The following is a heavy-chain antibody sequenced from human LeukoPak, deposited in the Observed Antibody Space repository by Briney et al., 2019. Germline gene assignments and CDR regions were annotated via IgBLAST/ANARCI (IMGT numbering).Heavy chain of an antibody. CDR3: ARGGWSLDY. D-gene: IGHD1-26*01. CDR1: GCPISSSSSS. Sequence: KPSETLSLTCTVSGCPISSSSSSWGWVRQPPGKGLEWIGRIYYSGSTNYNPSLKSRVTISVDTSKNQVSLKLSSVTAADTAVYYCARGGWSLDYWGQGNLVTVSS. CDR2: IYYSGST. V-gene: IGHV4-39*07. J-gene: IGHJ4*02.